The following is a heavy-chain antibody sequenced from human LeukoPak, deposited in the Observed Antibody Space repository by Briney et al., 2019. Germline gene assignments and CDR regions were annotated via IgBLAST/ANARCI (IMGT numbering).Heavy chain of an antibody. D-gene: IGHD4-17*01. CDR2: IYYSGRT. Sequence: SETLSLTCTVSGGSISSSSYYWGWIRQPPGKGLEWIGSIYYSGRTYYNPSLNSRVTISVDTSNNQFSLKLNSVTAADTAVYYCARHPKSASLKKRGPPNQLVYMTTVTTFDYWGQGTLVIVSS. CDR3: ARHPKSASLKKRGPPNQLVYMTTVTTFDY. J-gene: IGHJ4*02. V-gene: IGHV4-39*01. CDR1: GGSISSSSYY.